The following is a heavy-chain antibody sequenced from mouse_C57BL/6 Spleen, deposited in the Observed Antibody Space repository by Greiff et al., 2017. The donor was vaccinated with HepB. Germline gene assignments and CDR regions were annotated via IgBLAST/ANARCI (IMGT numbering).Heavy chain of an antibody. Sequence: QVQLQQPGAELVRPGTSVKLSCKASGYTFTSYWMHWVKQRPGQGLEWIGVIDPSDSYTNYNQKFKGKATLTVDTSSSTAYMQLSSLTSEDSAVYYCARGILRETPYYFDYWGQGTTLTVSS. CDR1: GYTFTSYW. J-gene: IGHJ2*01. CDR2: IDPSDSYT. CDR3: ARGILRETPYYFDY. D-gene: IGHD1-1*01. V-gene: IGHV1-59*01.